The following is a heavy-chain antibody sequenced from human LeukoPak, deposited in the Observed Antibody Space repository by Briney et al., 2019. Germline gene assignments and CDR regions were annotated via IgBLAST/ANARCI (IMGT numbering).Heavy chain of an antibody. D-gene: IGHD6-6*01. CDR1: GFTFSSYA. CDR3: AREVDSSSSGARSIDY. Sequence: PGRSLRLSCAASGFTFSSYAMHWVRQAPGKGLEWVAVISYDGSNKYYADSVKGRFTISRGNSKNTLYLQMNSLRAEDTAVYYCAREVDSSSSGARSIDYWGQGTLVTVSS. CDR2: ISYDGSNK. V-gene: IGHV3-30*01. J-gene: IGHJ4*02.